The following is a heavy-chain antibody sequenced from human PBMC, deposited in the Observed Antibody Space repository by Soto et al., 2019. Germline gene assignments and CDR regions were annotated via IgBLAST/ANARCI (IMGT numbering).Heavy chain of an antibody. CDR3: ARAPYGGHVGRFDS. CDR2: ISWNSGSI. Sequence: GGSLRLSCTASGFIFDDYAMHWVRQAPGKGLEWVSGISWNSGSIGYADSVKGRFTISRDNSRNTLYLQMNSLKAEDTAVYYCARAPYGGHVGRFDSWGQGALVTVSS. D-gene: IGHD5-12*01. J-gene: IGHJ4*02. V-gene: IGHV3-9*01. CDR1: GFIFDDYA.